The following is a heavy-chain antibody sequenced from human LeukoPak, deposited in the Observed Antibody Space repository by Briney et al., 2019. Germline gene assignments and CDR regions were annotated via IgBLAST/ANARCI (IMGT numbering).Heavy chain of an antibody. CDR1: GFTFSSYE. J-gene: IGHJ6*02. V-gene: IGHV3-48*03. Sequence: GGSLRLSCAASGFTFSSYEMNWVRQAPGKGLEWVSYISSSGSTIYYADSVKGRFTISRDNAKNSLYLQMNSLRAEDTAVYCCARESRDYGDYPPLPYGMDVWGQGTTVTVSS. CDR2: ISSSGSTI. CDR3: ARESRDYGDYPPLPYGMDV. D-gene: IGHD4-17*01.